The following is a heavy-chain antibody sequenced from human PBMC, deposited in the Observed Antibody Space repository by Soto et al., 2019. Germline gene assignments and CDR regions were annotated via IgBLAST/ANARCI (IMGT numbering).Heavy chain of an antibody. V-gene: IGHV1-18*01. CDR3: ARADYHLQPSGY. J-gene: IGHJ4*02. D-gene: IGHD4-17*01. CDR2: ISAYNGNT. Sequence: ASVKVSCQASGYTFTSYGISWVRQAPGQGLEWMGWISAYNGNTNYAQKLQGRVTMTTDTSTSTAYMELRSLRSDDTAVYYCARADYHLQPSGYWGQGTLVTVSS. CDR1: GYTFTSYG.